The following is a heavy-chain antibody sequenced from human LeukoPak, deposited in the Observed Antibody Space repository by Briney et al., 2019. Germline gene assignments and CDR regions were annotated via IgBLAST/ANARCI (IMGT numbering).Heavy chain of an antibody. Sequence: PGGSVRLSCVASGFDFNDNFMIWVRQAPGQGLEWISIIYASGGAYHSESVKGRFSAFRDTSRNTVFLQMNNLRADDTAMYYCVRRHDYWGQGTLDTVSS. CDR3: VRRHDY. V-gene: IGHV3-53*01. CDR1: GFDFNDNF. CDR2: IYASGGA. J-gene: IGHJ4*02.